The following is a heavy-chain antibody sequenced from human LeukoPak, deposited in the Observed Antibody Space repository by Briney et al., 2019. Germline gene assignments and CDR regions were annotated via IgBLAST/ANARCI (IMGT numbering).Heavy chain of an antibody. CDR2: IYYSGST. Sequence: SGTLSLTCTVSGGSISGYFWSWIRQPPGKGLDYIGYIYYSGSTNYNPSLESRVTISVDTSKNQFSLKLNSVTAADTAVYYCARHYYDRSGYYYFDYWGQGTLVTVSS. J-gene: IGHJ4*02. D-gene: IGHD3-22*01. V-gene: IGHV4-59*08. CDR3: ARHYYDRSGYYYFDY. CDR1: GGSISGYF.